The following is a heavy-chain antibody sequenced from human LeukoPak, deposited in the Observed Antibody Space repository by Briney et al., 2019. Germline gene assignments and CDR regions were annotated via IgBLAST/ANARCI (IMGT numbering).Heavy chain of an antibody. CDR1: GFNFGIYG. J-gene: IGHJ4*02. D-gene: IGHD6-19*01. CDR3: ARATRPGIAVATDY. Sequence: GGSLRLSCTASGFNFGIYGMHWVRQPPGKGLEWVAVMWDDGTNEYYVESVKGRFTISRDNAKNSLYLQMNSLRAEDTAVYYCARATRPGIAVATDYWGQGTLVTVSS. CDR2: MWDDGTNE. V-gene: IGHV3-33*01.